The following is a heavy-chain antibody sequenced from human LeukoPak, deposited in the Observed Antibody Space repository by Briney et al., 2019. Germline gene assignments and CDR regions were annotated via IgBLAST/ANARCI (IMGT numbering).Heavy chain of an antibody. Sequence: SETLSLTCIVSGGSISSYYWSWIRQPPGKGLEWIGYIYNSGITNHNPSLKSRVTISVDTSKNQFSLNLSSVTAADTAVYYCARAPRYSGSYYAPKFYFDYWGQGTLVTVSS. V-gene: IGHV4-59*01. J-gene: IGHJ4*02. CDR1: GGSISSYY. CDR3: ARAPRYSGSYYAPKFYFDY. CDR2: IYNSGIT. D-gene: IGHD1-26*01.